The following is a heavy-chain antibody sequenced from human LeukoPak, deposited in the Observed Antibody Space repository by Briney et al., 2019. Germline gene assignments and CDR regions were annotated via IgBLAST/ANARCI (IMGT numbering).Heavy chain of an antibody. V-gene: IGHV3-74*01. CDR1: GFTFSSYW. D-gene: IGHD3-3*01. CDR3: ARVEWFRAFDI. Sequence: PGGSLRLSCAASGFTFSSYWMHWVRQAPGRGLVWVSRINSDGSSTSYADSVKGRFTISRDNAKNTLYLQMNSLRAEDTAVYYCARVEWFRAFDIWGQGTMVTVSS. J-gene: IGHJ3*02. CDR2: INSDGSST.